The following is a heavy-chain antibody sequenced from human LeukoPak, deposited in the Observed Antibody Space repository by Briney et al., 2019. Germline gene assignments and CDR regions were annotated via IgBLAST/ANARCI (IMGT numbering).Heavy chain of an antibody. CDR3: ARRGSVVAVSIGAFDI. CDR1: GGSITSSTYY. D-gene: IGHD2-15*01. CDR2: IYYSGTT. V-gene: IGHV4-39*01. Sequence: PSETLSLTCTVSGGSITSSTYYWGWIRQPPGKGLEWIGSIYYSGTTYYNPSLKSRVTISVDTPKNQFSLKLTSVTAADTAVYYCARRGSVVAVSIGAFDIWGQGTMVTVST. J-gene: IGHJ3*02.